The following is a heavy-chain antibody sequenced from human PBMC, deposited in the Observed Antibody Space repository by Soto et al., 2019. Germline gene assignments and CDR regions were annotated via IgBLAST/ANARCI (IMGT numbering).Heavy chain of an antibody. CDR1: GFIFSDYY. V-gene: IGHV3-11*01. CDR2: ISNSGRIT. D-gene: IGHD3-16*01. CDR3: ARDHGGGGLTLEY. J-gene: IGHJ4*02. Sequence: VQLLESGGGLVQPGGSLRLSCTASGFIFSDYYMSWIRQAPGKGLEWVSDISNSGRITHHADSVEGRFTISRDNAKDSLYLQMNSLRPEDSAIYYCARDHGGGGLTLEYWGQGTLVTVSS.